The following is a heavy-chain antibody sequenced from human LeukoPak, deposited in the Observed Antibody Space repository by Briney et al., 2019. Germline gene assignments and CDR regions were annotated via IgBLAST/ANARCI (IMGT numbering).Heavy chain of an antibody. D-gene: IGHD1-26*01. Sequence: GGSLRLSCAASGFTFSSYSMNWVRQAPGKGLEWVSYISSSSSTIYYADSVKGRFTISRDNAKNSLYLQMNSLRAEDTAVYYCASSIVGATHDWGQGTLATVSS. CDR1: GFTFSSYS. CDR3: ASSIVGATHD. CDR2: ISSSSSTI. V-gene: IGHV3-48*01. J-gene: IGHJ4*02.